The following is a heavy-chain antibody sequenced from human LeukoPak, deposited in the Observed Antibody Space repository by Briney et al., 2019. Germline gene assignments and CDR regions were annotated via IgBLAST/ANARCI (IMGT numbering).Heavy chain of an antibody. Sequence: QPGGSLRLSCAASGFTFSSSAMSWVRQAPGKGLEWVSTLINTGATTYYAASVKGRFTISRDNSKNTVYLEMNSLRAEDTAIYYCAKGSGSGGWDYWGQGTLVTVSS. CDR2: LINTGATT. D-gene: IGHD2-15*01. CDR3: AKGSGSGGWDY. CDR1: GFTFSSSA. J-gene: IGHJ4*02. V-gene: IGHV3-23*01.